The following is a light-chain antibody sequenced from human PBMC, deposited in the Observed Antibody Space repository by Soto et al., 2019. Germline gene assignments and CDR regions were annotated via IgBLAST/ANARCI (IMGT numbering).Light chain of an antibody. CDR1: QSISSSS. CDR3: QQYINSPYT. CDR2: AAS. V-gene: IGKV3-20*01. Sequence: EIVLTLSPGTLSLSSGERATLSCRASQSISSSSLAWYQQTPGQAPRLLIYAASSSATGIPDRFSGSGYGTDFALTISRLEPEDLVVYFCQQYINSPYTFGQGTKLEVK. J-gene: IGKJ2*01.